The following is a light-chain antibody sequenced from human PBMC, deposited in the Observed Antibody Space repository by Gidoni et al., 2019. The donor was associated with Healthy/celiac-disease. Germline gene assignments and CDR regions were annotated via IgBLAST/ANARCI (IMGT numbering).Light chain of an antibody. Sequence: QSALTQPASVSGSPGQSSTISCTGTSSDVGGYNYVAWYQQHPGKAPKLMIYDVSHRPSGVSNRFSGSKSGNTASLTISGLQAEDEADYYCSSYTSSSTLVVFGGGTKLTVL. V-gene: IGLV2-14*01. J-gene: IGLJ2*01. CDR2: DVS. CDR1: SSDVGGYNY. CDR3: SSYTSSSTLVV.